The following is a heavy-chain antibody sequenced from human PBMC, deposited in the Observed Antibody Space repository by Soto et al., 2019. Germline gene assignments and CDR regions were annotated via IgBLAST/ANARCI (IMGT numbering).Heavy chain of an antibody. CDR1: GFTFSSYD. CDR2: IGTAGDP. J-gene: IGHJ4*02. Sequence: EVQLVESGGGLVQPGGSLRLSCAASGFTFSSYDMHWVRQATGKGLEWVSAIGTAGDPYYPGSVKGRFTISRENAKISLYLQMNSLRAGDTAVYYCERDSGDGFFDYWGQATLVTVSS. CDR3: ERDSGDGFFDY. V-gene: IGHV3-13*05. D-gene: IGHD4-17*01.